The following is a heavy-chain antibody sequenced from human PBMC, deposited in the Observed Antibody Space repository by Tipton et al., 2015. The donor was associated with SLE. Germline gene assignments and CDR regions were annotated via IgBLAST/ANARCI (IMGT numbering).Heavy chain of an antibody. CDR1: GFTFSGSA. D-gene: IGHD5-12*01. J-gene: IGHJ6*02. CDR3: TQVDIVATGTNGMDV. Sequence: SLRLSCAASGFTFSGSAMHWVRQASGKGLEWVGRIRSKANSYATAYAASVKGRFTISRDDSKNTAYLQMNSLKTEDTAVYYCTQVDIVATGTNGMDVWGQGP. CDR2: IRSKANSYAT. V-gene: IGHV3-73*01.